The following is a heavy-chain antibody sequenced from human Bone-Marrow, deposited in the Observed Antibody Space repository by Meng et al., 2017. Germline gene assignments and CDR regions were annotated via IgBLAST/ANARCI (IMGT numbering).Heavy chain of an antibody. CDR3: ARGFTSDRGYSYGSPN. CDR1: GYTFTGYY. D-gene: IGHD5-18*01. Sequence: GQLVQSGAEVKKPGASVKVSCKASGYTFTGYYMHWVRQAPGQGLEWMGRINTNTGNPTYAQGFTGRFVFSLDTSVSTAYLQISSLKAEDTAVYYCARGFTSDRGYSYGSPNWGQGTLVTVSS. CDR2: INTNTGNP. V-gene: IGHV7-4-1*02. J-gene: IGHJ4*02.